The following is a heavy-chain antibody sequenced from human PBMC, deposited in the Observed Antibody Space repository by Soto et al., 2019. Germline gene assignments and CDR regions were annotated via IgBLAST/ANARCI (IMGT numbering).Heavy chain of an antibody. V-gene: IGHV5-51*01. J-gene: IGHJ4*02. CDR3: AIQQSAARPWRLAY. Sequence: PGESLKISCMGSGYKVSTWHNFTSYWIAWVRQMPGGGLEWMGVIYPGDSDTTYNPSFQGQVTISADKSINTVYLQWSSLKASDTATYYCAIQQSAARPWRLAYWGQGTLVPVSS. D-gene: IGHD6-6*01. CDR2: IYPGDSDT. CDR1: GYKVSTWHNFTSYW.